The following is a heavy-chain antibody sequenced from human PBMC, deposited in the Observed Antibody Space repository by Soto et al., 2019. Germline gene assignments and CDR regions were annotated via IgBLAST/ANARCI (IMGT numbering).Heavy chain of an antibody. D-gene: IGHD2-21*02. Sequence: QVTLKESGPTLVKPTQTLTPTCTVSGLSLRTTGVGVGWVRQPPGKALEWLALLYWDDDKRYSPSLRSRLTIAKAISEKQVVLTMTNMDTVDTATYYCVQSRCGGDCLEIYSSHAYNGLDVWGQGTTVTVSS. J-gene: IGHJ6*02. V-gene: IGHV2-5*02. CDR2: LYWDDDK. CDR1: GLSLRTTGVG. CDR3: VQSRCGGDCLEIYSSHAYNGLDV.